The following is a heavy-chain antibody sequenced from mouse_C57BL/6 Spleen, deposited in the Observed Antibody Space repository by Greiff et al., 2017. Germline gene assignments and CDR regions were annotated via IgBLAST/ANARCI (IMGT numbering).Heavy chain of an antibody. J-gene: IGHJ2*01. CDR1: GYTFTSYW. D-gene: IGHD2-2*01. V-gene: IGHV1-55*01. CDR2: IYPGSGST. Sequence: QVHVKQPGAELVKPGASVKMSCKASGYTFTSYWITWVKQRPGQGLEWIGEIYPGSGSTNYNEKFKSKATLTVDKSSSTAYMQLSSLTSEGSAVYYWANGGYDAFDYWGQGTTLTVSS. CDR3: ANGGYDAFDY.